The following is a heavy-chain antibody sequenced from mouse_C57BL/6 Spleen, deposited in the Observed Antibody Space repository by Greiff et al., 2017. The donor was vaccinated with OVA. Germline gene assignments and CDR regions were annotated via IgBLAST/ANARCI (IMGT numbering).Heavy chain of an antibody. J-gene: IGHJ1*03. Sequence: EVHLVESEGGLVQPGSSMKLSCTASGFTFSDYYMAWVRQVPEKGLEWVANINYDGSSTYYLDSLKSRFIISRDNAKNILYLQMSSLKSEDTATYYCAREGSDYDGYFDVWGTGTTVTVSS. D-gene: IGHD2-4*01. CDR3: AREGSDYDGYFDV. V-gene: IGHV5-16*01. CDR2: INYDGSST. CDR1: GFTFSDYY.